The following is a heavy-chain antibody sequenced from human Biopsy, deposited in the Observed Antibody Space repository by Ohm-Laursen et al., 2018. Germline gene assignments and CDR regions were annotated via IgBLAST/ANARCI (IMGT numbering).Heavy chain of an antibody. J-gene: IGHJ4*02. CDR3: AKVSPTILSSFDY. D-gene: IGHD3-9*01. Sequence: SLRLSCSAFGFTFSVYAMHWVRQAPGKGLEWVSIIWYDGSNEYYADSVKGRFTISRDNSKNTLYLQMNSLRAEDTAVYYCAKVSPTILSSFDYWGQGTLVTVSS. CDR1: GFTFSVYA. CDR2: IWYDGSNE. V-gene: IGHV3-33*06.